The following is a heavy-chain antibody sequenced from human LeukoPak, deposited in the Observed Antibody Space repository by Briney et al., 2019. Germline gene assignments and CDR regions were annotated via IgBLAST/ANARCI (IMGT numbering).Heavy chain of an antibody. V-gene: IGHV3-7*01. CDR3: ARDRGYSTFDY. J-gene: IGHJ4*02. Sequence: GGSLRLSCQASAFTFSSYWMSWVRQAPGKGLEWVANMKEDGGEINYVDSVKGRFTISRDNAKNSLFLQMNSLRVEDTAVYYCARDRGYSTFDYWGQGTLVTVSS. D-gene: IGHD4-23*01. CDR1: AFTFSSYW. CDR2: MKEDGGEI.